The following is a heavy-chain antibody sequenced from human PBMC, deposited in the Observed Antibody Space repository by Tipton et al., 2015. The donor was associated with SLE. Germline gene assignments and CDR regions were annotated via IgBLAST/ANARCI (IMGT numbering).Heavy chain of an antibody. J-gene: IGHJ4*02. CDR3: TRHLIGIRALDY. CDR1: GFTFSSHW. D-gene: IGHD3-10*01. V-gene: IGHV3-7*03. CDR2: IKDDGSET. Sequence: SLRLSCAASGFTFSSHWMSWVRQAPGKGLQWVGSIKDDGSETYYVGPLKGRFTISRDNAKNSLYLQMNSLSAEDTAIYCCTRHLIGIRALDYWGQGALVTVSS.